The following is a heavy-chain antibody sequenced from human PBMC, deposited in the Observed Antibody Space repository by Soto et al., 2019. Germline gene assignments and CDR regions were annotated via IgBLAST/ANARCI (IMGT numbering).Heavy chain of an antibody. CDR1: GYTFTRYG. Sequence: QVQLVQSGAEVKNPGASVKVSCKASGYTFTRYGIGWARQAPGQGLEWMGWINTYNGNTNYAQNVQGRVTLPTYTSTSTAYMELRSLRSNHTAIYYCTMVDVYVTPSPQDVWGQGTTVIVSS. D-gene: IGHD3-16*01. CDR2: INTYNGNT. V-gene: IGHV1-18*01. CDR3: TMVDVYVTPSPQDV. J-gene: IGHJ6*02.